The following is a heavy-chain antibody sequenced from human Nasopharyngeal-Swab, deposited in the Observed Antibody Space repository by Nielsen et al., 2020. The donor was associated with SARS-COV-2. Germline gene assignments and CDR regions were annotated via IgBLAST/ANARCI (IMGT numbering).Heavy chain of an antibody. V-gene: IGHV3-48*04. Sequence: GESLKISCEASGFTFGSYTMNWVRQAPGKGLEWVSFISGSGSIAYYADSVKGRFTISRDNANNSLYLQMNSLRADDTAVYYCVRDGALIQLWLLPHALDIWGQGTLVTVSS. CDR2: ISGSGSIA. D-gene: IGHD5-18*01. CDR1: GFTFGSYT. CDR3: VRDGALIQLWLLPHALDI. J-gene: IGHJ3*02.